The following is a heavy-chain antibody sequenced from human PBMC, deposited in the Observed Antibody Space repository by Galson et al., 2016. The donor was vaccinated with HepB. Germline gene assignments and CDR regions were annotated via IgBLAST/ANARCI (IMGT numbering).Heavy chain of an antibody. V-gene: IGHV3-23*01. J-gene: IGHJ4*02. Sequence: SLRLSCAASGFTFTNYATNWVRQAPGKGLEWVSSISGSGASTYYADSVKGRFTISRDNSKNTLFLQMNSLRAADTALYYCAKGREFEWALPASFDYWGQGTLLTVSS. CDR3: AKGREFEWALPASFDY. CDR1: GFTFTNYA. CDR2: ISGSGAST. D-gene: IGHD1-26*01.